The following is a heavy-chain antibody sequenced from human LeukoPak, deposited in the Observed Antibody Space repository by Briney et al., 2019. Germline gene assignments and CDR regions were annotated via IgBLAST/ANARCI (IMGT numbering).Heavy chain of an antibody. V-gene: IGHV4-34*01. CDR3: AREDDSSGYYSLN. J-gene: IGHJ4*02. Sequence: SETLSLTCAVYGGSFSGYYWSWIRQPPGKGLEWIGEINHSGSTNYNPSLKSRVTIPVDTSKNQFSLKLSSVTAADTAVYYCAREDDSSGYYSLNWGQGTLVTVSS. CDR2: INHSGST. CDR1: GGSFSGYY. D-gene: IGHD3-22*01.